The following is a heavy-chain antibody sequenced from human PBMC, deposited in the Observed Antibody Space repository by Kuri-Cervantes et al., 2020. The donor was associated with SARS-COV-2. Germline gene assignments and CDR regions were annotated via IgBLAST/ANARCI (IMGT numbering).Heavy chain of an antibody. D-gene: IGHD2-21*01. V-gene: IGHV3-30*04. CDR3: ARDRVGVLDS. CDR1: GFTFSTYA. Sequence: GESLKISCAASGFTFSTYAMHWVRQAPGKGLEWVAIISDDGQNQDFADSVKGRFTISRDNSKNTLCLNMSSLRAEDTAMYNCARDRVGVLDSWGQGTLVTVSS. CDR2: ISDDGQNQ. J-gene: IGHJ4*02.